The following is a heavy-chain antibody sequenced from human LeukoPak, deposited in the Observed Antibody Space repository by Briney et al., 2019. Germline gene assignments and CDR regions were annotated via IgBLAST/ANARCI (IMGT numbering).Heavy chain of an antibody. V-gene: IGHV1-2*02. D-gene: IGHD2-2*03. CDR1: GYTFTGYY. CDR3: ARRGGRLDIVVVPAAKELDY. CDR2: INPNSGGT. Sequence: ASVKVSCKASGYTFTGYYMHWVRQAPGQGLEWMGWINPNSGGTNYAQKFQGRVTMTRDTSISTAYMELSSLRSDDTAVYYCARRGGRLDIVVVPAAKELDYWGQGTLVTVSS. J-gene: IGHJ4*02.